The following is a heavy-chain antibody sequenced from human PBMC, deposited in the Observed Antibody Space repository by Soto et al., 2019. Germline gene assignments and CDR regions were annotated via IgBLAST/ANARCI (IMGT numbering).Heavy chain of an antibody. V-gene: IGHV1-2*04. D-gene: IGHD1-1*01. CDR3: ARGWGTTGTTGPYYYYDSDV. CDR1: GYTFTGYY. Sequence: QVQLVQSGAEVKKPGASVKVSCKASGYTFTGYYMHWVRQAPGQRLEWMGWINTNNGGTNYAQKFQGWVIMARETSMSIAYMELSRLRSDDTAVYYCARGWGTTGTTGPYYYYDSDVWGKGPTVTVSS. J-gene: IGHJ6*03. CDR2: INTNNGGT.